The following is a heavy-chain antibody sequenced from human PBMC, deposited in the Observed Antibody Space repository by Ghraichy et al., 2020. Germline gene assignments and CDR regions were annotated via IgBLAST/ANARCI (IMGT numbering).Heavy chain of an antibody. Sequence: GGSLRLSCAASGFFFENYWMSWVRQAPGKGLEWVANIKRDGSATYFINSVRGRFTLSRDNAKNLLFLQMDSLRVDDTAVYFCARLGGWYYFDSWGQGVLVTGSS. CDR2: IKRDGSAT. V-gene: IGHV3-7*01. D-gene: IGHD6-19*01. J-gene: IGHJ4*02. CDR3: ARLGGWYYFDS. CDR1: GFFFENYW.